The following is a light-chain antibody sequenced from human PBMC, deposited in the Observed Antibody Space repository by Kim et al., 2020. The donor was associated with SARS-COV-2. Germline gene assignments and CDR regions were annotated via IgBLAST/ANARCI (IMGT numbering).Light chain of an antibody. J-gene: IGKJ1*01. CDR1: QSVSTN. CDR2: DTS. CDR3: HQYNNWPST. Sequence: ETVMTQSQATLSVSPGEGATLSCWASQSVSTNLAWYQQKPGQTPRLLIYDTSTSTTGIPARFSGSGSGTDFTLTISSLQSEDFAVYYCHQYNNWPSTFGQGTKVDIK. V-gene: IGKV3-15*01.